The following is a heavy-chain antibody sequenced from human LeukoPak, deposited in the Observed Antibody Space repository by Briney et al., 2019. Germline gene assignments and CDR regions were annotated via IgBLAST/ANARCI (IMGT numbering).Heavy chain of an antibody. D-gene: IGHD4-17*01. Sequence: SETLSLTCTVSGGSISSYYWSWIRHPPGKGRGWIGHIYYIGSTNYNPSLKSRVTISVDTSKNQFSLKLSSVTAADTAVYYCARGTTDDAFDIWGQGTMVTVSS. CDR2: IYYIGST. J-gene: IGHJ3*02. CDR3: ARGTTDDAFDI. V-gene: IGHV4-59*01. CDR1: GGSISSYY.